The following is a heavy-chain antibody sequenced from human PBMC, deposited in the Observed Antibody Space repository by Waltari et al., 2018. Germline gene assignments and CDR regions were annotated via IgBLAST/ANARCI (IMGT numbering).Heavy chain of an antibody. V-gene: IGHV1-18*01. D-gene: IGHD7-27*01. CDR3: ARPSLGQYYYYGMEV. CDR1: GYTFTSHG. J-gene: IGHJ6*02. CDR2: IRVDNGNT. Sequence: QVHLVQSGGEVKKPGASVKVSCTASGYTFTSHGIRWVRQAPGQGLEWMGWIRVDNGNTNYAQHLQGRVTMTADTSTSTAYMELRSLRSDDTAVYYCARPSLGQYYYYGMEVWGQGTAVTVSS.